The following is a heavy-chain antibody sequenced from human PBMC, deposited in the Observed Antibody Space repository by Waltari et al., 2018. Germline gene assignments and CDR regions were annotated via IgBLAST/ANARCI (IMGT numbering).Heavy chain of an antibody. Sequence: EVQLAEPGGDIAPPGGFLTLSCAASAFTLSNYWMHWVRQAPGKGLVCVSRIINDGSGADYADSVRGRFSIARDNAKNVLYLQMNSLRVEDTAVYYCARYTMTTAGDFWGQGTLVTVSS. CDR1: AFTLSNYW. J-gene: IGHJ4*02. D-gene: IGHD4-17*01. CDR2: IINDGSGA. CDR3: ARYTMTTAGDF. V-gene: IGHV3-74*01.